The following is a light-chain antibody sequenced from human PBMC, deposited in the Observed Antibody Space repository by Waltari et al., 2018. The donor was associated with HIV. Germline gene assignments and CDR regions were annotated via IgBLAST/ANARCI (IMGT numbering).Light chain of an antibody. J-gene: IGLJ3*02. CDR2: EVS. CDR1: SSDVGSYNL. Sequence: GSPGQSITISCTGTSSDVGSYNLVSWYQQHPGKAPKLMIYEVSKRPSGVSNRFSGSKSGNTASLTISGLQAEDEADYYCCSYAGSSTLVFGGGTKLTVL. V-gene: IGLV2-23*02. CDR3: CSYAGSSTLV.